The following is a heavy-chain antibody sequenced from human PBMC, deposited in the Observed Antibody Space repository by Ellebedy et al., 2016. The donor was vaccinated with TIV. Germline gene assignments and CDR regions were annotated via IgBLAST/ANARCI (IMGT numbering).Heavy chain of an antibody. J-gene: IGHJ5*02. CDR2: ISGSGGST. V-gene: IGHV3-23*01. CDR1: GFTFSSYA. CDR3: AKEGDIVVVPAAMPKNWFDP. D-gene: IGHD2-2*01. Sequence: GGSLRLSXAASGFTFSSYAMSWVRQAPGKGLEWVSAISGSGGSTYYADSVKGRFTISRDNSKNTLYLQMNSLRAEDTAVYYCAKEGDIVVVPAAMPKNWFDPWGQGTLVTVSS.